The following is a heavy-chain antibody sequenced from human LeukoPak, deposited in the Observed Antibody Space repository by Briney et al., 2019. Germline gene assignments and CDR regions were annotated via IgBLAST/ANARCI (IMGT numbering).Heavy chain of an antibody. D-gene: IGHD3-10*01. Sequence: SETLSLTCTVSGGSISSGDYYWNWIRQPPGKGLEWIGYIDYSGSTYYNPSLKSRLTISVDTSKNHFSLKLSSVTAADTAVYYCARASYGSGDFAYWGQGTLVTVSS. V-gene: IGHV4-30-4*01. CDR3: ARASYGSGDFAY. CDR1: GGSISSGDYY. CDR2: IDYSGST. J-gene: IGHJ4*02.